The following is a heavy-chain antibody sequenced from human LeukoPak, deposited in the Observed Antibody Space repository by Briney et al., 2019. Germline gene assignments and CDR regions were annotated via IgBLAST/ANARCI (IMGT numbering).Heavy chain of an antibody. CDR3: ASWDRPRYYYDSSGYMIG. Sequence: SETLSLTCTVSGGSISSGGYYWSWIRQHPGKGLEWIGYIYYSGSTYYNPSLKSRVTISVDTSKNQFSLKLSSVTAADTAVYYCASWDRPRYYYDSSGYMIGWGQGTLVTVSS. J-gene: IGHJ4*02. CDR2: IYYSGST. CDR1: GGSISSGGYY. V-gene: IGHV4-31*03. D-gene: IGHD3-22*01.